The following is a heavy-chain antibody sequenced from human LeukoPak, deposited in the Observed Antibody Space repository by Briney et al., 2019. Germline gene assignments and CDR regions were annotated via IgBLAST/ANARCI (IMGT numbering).Heavy chain of an antibody. CDR2: INHSGST. Sequence: PSETLSLTCAVYGGSFSGYYWSWIRQPPGKGLDWIGEINHSGSTNYNPSLKSRVTISVDTSKNQFSLKLSSVTAADTAVYYCASGRFEAGYYYYGMDVWGQGTTVTVSS. J-gene: IGHJ6*02. V-gene: IGHV4-34*01. CDR3: ASGRFEAGYYYYGMDV. CDR1: GGSFSGYY. D-gene: IGHD5-24*01.